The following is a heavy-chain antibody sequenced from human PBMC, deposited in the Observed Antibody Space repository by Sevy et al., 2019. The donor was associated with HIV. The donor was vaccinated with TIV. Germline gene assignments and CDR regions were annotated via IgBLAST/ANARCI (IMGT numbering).Heavy chain of an antibody. V-gene: IGHV5-51*01. CDR1: GYSFTSYW. CDR2: IYPGDSDT. D-gene: IGHD2-15*01. Sequence: GESLKISCKGSGYSFTSYWIGWVRQMPGKGLEWMGIIYPGDSDTRYSPSFQGQVTISADKSIGTAYRQWSSLKASDTAMYYCARRPRGYCSGGSCYGAFDIWGQGTMVTVSS. CDR3: ARRPRGYCSGGSCYGAFDI. J-gene: IGHJ3*02.